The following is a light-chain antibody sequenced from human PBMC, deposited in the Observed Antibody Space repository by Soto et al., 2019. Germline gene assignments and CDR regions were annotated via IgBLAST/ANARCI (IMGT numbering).Light chain of an antibody. J-gene: IGKJ4*01. Sequence: DIQMTQSPSSLSASVGDRITISCRTSQGISNYLAWYQQKSGEVPKLLIYLASTLRSGVPSRFSGSRSGTDFTLTISSLQPEDVAIYYCQKYNSAPLFGGGTKVEI. CDR2: LAS. CDR1: QGISNY. CDR3: QKYNSAPL. V-gene: IGKV1-27*01.